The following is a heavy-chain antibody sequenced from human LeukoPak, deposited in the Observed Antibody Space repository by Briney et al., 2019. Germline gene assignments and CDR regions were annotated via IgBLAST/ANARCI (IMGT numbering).Heavy chain of an antibody. CDR3: ARETEAFDY. CDR1: GLTFSNYA. Sequence: GGSLRLSCAASGLTFSNYAMNWVRQASGRGLGWVSGITDSGRKTYYADSVKGRFSISRDNSKNTVYLQMNSLRVEDTAVYYCARETEAFDYWGQGTLVTVSS. V-gene: IGHV3-23*01. CDR2: ITDSGRKT. J-gene: IGHJ4*02.